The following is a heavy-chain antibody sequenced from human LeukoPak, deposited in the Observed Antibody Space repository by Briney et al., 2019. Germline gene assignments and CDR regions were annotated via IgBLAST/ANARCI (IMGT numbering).Heavy chain of an antibody. D-gene: IGHD1-26*01. CDR1: GGSFSGYY. CDR3: ARGRRRIVGATDFDY. J-gene: IGHJ4*02. CDR2: INHSGST. Sequence: PSETPSLTCAVYGGSFSGYYWSWIRQPPGKGLEWIGEINHSGSTNYNPSLKSRVTISVDTSKNQFSLKLSSVTAADTAVYYCARGRRRIVGATDFDYWGQGTLVTVSS. V-gene: IGHV4-34*01.